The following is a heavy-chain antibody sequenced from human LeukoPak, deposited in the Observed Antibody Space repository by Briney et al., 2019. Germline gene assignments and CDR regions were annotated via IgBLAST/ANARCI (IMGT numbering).Heavy chain of an antibody. J-gene: IGHJ3*02. CDR3: ARDPSRRNAFDI. CDR2: INSDGSST. V-gene: IGHV3-74*01. Sequence: GGSLRLSCAASGFTVSSNYMSWVRQAPGKGLVWVSRINSDGSSTIYADSVKGRFTISRDNAKNTLYLQMNSLRAEDTAVYYCARDPSRRNAFDIRGQGTMVTVSS. CDR1: GFTVSSNY.